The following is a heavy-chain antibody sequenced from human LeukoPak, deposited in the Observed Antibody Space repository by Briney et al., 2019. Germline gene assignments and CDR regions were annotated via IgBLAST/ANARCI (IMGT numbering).Heavy chain of an antibody. CDR3: ARDPRFGASWSPYDY. V-gene: IGHV1-2*02. CDR1: GYTFTGYY. D-gene: IGHD3-16*01. Sequence: GASVKVSCKASGYTFTGYYMHWVRQAPGQGLEWMGWINPNSGGTNYAQKFQGRVTMTRDTSTNTAYVELIGLRSDDTAVYYCARDPRFGASWSPYDYWGQGTLVTVSS. CDR2: INPNSGGT. J-gene: IGHJ4*02.